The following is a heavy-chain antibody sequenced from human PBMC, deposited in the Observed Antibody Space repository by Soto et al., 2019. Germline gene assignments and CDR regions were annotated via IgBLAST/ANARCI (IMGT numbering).Heavy chain of an antibody. J-gene: IGHJ4*02. V-gene: IGHV4-31*03. CDR2: ISYRGPT. CDR3: ARSVRLGDLSFRY. D-gene: IGHD3-16*02. CDR1: GGSITGADYY. Sequence: SDTLSLTCTVSGGSITGADYYWSWIRQPPGKGLEWIGYISYRGPTYYSPSLKSRLTISLDTSKNQFSLRLTSVTVADTAVYYCARSVRLGDLSFRYWSQGTLVTVS.